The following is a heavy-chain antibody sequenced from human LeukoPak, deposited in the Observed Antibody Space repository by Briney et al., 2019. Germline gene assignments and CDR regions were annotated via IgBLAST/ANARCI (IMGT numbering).Heavy chain of an antibody. V-gene: IGHV4-59*01. Sequence: SETLSLTCTVSGGSISGYYWSWIRQSPGKGLEWIGHVHDSGSTNYNPALKSRVTISVDTSKSQISLKLSSVTAADTAVYYCARGRGEDSGRFLDVWGQGTTVTVS. D-gene: IGHD5-12*01. CDR2: VHDSGST. J-gene: IGHJ6*02. CDR1: GGSISGYY. CDR3: ARGRGEDSGRFLDV.